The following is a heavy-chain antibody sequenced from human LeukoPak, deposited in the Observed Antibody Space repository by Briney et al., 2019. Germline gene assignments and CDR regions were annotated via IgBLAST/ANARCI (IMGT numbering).Heavy chain of an antibody. Sequence: GGALRLSCAASGFTFSDYYMSWIRQAPGKGLEWVSYISSSGSTIYYADSVKGRFTISRDNAKNSLYLQMNSLRAEDTAVYYCARGIAARPKRRYNWFDPWGQGTLVTVSS. CDR2: ISSSGSTI. CDR3: ARGIAARPKRRYNWFDP. V-gene: IGHV3-11*01. CDR1: GFTFSDYY. J-gene: IGHJ5*02. D-gene: IGHD6-6*01.